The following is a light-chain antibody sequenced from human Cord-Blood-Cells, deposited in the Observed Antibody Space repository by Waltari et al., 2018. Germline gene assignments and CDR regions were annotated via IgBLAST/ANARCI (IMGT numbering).Light chain of an antibody. V-gene: IGLV2-23*01. CDR3: CSYAGSSTWV. J-gene: IGLJ3*02. Sequence: QSALTQPASVSGSPGQSITISCTGTSSDVGSYNLVSWYQQPPRKAPKLMIYEGSKRPSGVSNRFSGSKSGNTASLTISGLQAEDEADYYCCSYAGSSTWVFGGGTKLTVL. CDR2: EGS. CDR1: SSDVGSYNL.